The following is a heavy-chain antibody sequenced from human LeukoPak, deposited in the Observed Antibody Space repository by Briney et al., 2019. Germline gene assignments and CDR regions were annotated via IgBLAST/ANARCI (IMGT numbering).Heavy chain of an antibody. J-gene: IGHJ4*02. CDR1: GFTVSSNY. Sequence: GGSLRLSCAASGFTVSSNYMSWVRQAPGKGLEWVSVFYSGDSTYYADSVEGRFTISRDNSKNTLYLQMNSLRAEDTAVYYCATGYGYYFDYWGQGTLVTVSS. CDR3: ATGYGYYFDY. D-gene: IGHD3-9*01. V-gene: IGHV3-66*01. CDR2: FYSGDST.